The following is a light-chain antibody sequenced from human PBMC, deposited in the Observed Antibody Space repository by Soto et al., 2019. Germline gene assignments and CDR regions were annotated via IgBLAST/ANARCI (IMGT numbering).Light chain of an antibody. CDR1: QGVSSSY. J-gene: IGKJ1*01. Sequence: EIVLTQSPGTLSLSPGERATLSCRSSQGVSSSYLAWYQQKPGQAPRLLIYGASSRATGIPGRFSGSGSEADFTLTITRLEPEDFAVYYCHQYGSSPQTFGQGTKVDIK. CDR3: HQYGSSPQT. CDR2: GAS. V-gene: IGKV3-20*01.